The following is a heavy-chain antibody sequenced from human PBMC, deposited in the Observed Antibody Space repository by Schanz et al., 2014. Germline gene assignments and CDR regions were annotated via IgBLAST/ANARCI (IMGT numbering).Heavy chain of an antibody. CDR3: ARDAVTSVLTPGFYY. CDR1: GFSFSNYW. V-gene: IGHV3-7*04. Sequence: VQLVESGGGVVQPGGSLRLSCAASGFSFSNYWMSWVRQAPGKGLEWVANIKQDGSEKYYVDSVKGRFTISRDNAKKSLYLRMNSLRAEDTAVYYCARDAVTSVLTPGFYYWGQGTLVTVSS. J-gene: IGHJ4*02. CDR2: IKQDGSEK. D-gene: IGHD4-17*01.